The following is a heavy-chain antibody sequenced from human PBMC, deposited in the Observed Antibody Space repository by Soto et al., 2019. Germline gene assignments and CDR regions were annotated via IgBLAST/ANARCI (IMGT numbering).Heavy chain of an antibody. J-gene: IGHJ4*02. CDR2: IIPIFGTA. Sequence: GASVKVSCKASGDTYSSYAISWVRQAPGQGLEWMGGIIPIFGTANYAQKFQGRVTITADESTSTAYMELSSPRSEDTAVYYCARGSSSWYGVDYWGQGTLVTVSS. D-gene: IGHD6-13*01. CDR1: GDTYSSYA. CDR3: ARGSSSWYGVDY. V-gene: IGHV1-69*13.